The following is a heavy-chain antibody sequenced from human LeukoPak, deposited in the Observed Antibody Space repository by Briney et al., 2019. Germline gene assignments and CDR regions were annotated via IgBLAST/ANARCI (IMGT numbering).Heavy chain of an antibody. D-gene: IGHD3-9*01. CDR1: GYTFTSYA. CDR2: INAGNGNT. J-gene: IGHJ4*02. Sequence: ASVKVSCKASGYTFTSYAMHWVRQAPGQRLEWMGWINAGNGNTKYSQKFQGRVTITRDTSASTAYMELSSLRSEDTAVYYRARGRLVRYFDWLIDYWGQGTLVTVSS. CDR3: ARGRLVRYFDWLIDY. V-gene: IGHV1-3*01.